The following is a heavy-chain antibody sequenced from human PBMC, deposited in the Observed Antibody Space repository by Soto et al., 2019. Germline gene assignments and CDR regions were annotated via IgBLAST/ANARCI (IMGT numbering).Heavy chain of an antibody. J-gene: IGHJ4*02. CDR2: IEYSGSTT. D-gene: IGHD3-3*01. V-gene: IGHV3-48*01. Sequence: EVQLVESGGGLVQPGGSLRLSCAASTFSFSNSGMNWVRQAPGKGLEWVSYIEYSGSTTYYAASVMGRFTISRDNARNSVHLQMNSLRADDTAVYYCASSFSIFATAPLRSWGQGALVTVSS. CDR1: TFSFSNSG. CDR3: ASSFSIFATAPLRS.